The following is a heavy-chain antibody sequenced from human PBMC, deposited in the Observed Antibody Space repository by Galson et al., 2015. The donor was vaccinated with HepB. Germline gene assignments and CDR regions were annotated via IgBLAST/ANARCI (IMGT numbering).Heavy chain of an antibody. CDR1: GGTFSSHA. D-gene: IGHD3-22*01. Sequence: SVKVSCKASGGTFSSHAISWVRQAPGHGLEWMGEIIPIFGTAKYSQKLQGRVTITADESTSTAYMELSRLRSEDTAVYYCAVSVVVVEHYYGMDVWGQGTTVTVSS. V-gene: IGHV1-69*13. CDR2: IIPIFGTA. J-gene: IGHJ6*02. CDR3: AVSVVVVEHYYGMDV.